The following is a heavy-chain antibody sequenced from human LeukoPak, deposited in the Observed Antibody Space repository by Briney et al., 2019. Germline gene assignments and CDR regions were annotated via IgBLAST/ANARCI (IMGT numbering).Heavy chain of an antibody. Sequence: SETLSLTCAVYGGSFSGYYWSWIRQPPGKGLEWIGEINHSGSTNYNPSLKSRVTISVDTSKNQFSLKLSSVTAADPAVYYCARDIAAAAHGMDVWGQGTTVTVSS. CDR2: INHSGST. CDR1: GGSFSGYY. D-gene: IGHD6-13*01. J-gene: IGHJ6*02. V-gene: IGHV4-34*01. CDR3: ARDIAAAAHGMDV.